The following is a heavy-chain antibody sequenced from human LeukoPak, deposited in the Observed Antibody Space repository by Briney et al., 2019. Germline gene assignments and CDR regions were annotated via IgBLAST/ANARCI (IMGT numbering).Heavy chain of an antibody. CDR3: ASGTGTTPGEVY. J-gene: IGHJ4*02. D-gene: IGHD1-7*01. CDR1: GGTFSSYA. Sequence: ASVKVSCKASGGTFSSYAISWVRQAPGQGLEWMGGIIPIFGTANYAQKFQGRVTITTDESTSTAYMELSSLRSEDTAVYYCASGTGTTPGEVYWGQGTLVTVSS. CDR2: IIPIFGTA. V-gene: IGHV1-69*05.